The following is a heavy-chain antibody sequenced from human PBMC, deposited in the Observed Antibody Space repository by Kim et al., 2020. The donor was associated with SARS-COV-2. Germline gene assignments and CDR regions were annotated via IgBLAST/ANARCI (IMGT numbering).Heavy chain of an antibody. D-gene: IGHD6-19*01. CDR3: ARHGLAVAVPLYWFDP. V-gene: IGHV5-51*01. Sequence: SFQGQVTISADKSISTAYLQWSSLKASDTAMYYCARHGLAVAVPLYWFDPWGQGTLVTVSS. J-gene: IGHJ5*02.